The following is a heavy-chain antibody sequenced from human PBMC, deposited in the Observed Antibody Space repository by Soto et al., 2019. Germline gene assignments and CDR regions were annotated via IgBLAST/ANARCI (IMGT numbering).Heavy chain of an antibody. CDR3: ARDRYYDILTGYYYGMDV. J-gene: IGHJ6*02. CDR2: IWYDGSNK. V-gene: IGHV3-33*01. D-gene: IGHD3-9*01. CDR1: GFTFSSYG. Sequence: QVQLVESGGGVVQPGRSLRLSCAASGFTFSSYGMHWVRQAPGKGLEWVAVIWYDGSNKYYADSVKGRFTISRDNSKNTLYLQMNSLRAEDTAVYYCARDRYYDILTGYYYGMDVWGQGTTVTVSS.